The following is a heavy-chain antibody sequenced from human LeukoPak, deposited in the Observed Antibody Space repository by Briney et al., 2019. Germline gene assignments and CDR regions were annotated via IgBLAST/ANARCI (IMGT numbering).Heavy chain of an antibody. J-gene: IGHJ4*02. CDR3: ARGLSKYRPFDY. CDR2: MFYSGNT. D-gene: IGHD2-2*01. CDR1: GGPINGLW. Sequence: PSETPSLTCTVSGGPINGLWLSWIRQPPGKGLEWIVYMFYSGNTNYNPSLKSRVTMSVDTSKNQFSLNLSSVTAADTAIYYCARGLSKYRPFDYWGLGTLVAVSS. V-gene: IGHV4-59*11.